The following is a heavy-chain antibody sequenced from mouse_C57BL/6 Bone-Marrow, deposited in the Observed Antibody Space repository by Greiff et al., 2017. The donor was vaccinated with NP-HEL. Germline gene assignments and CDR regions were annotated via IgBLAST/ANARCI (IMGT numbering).Heavy chain of an antibody. CDR1: GFTFSDYY. D-gene: IGHD2-4*01. CDR2: INYDGSST. V-gene: IGHV5-16*01. CDR3: AREVRLRRRTYAMDY. J-gene: IGHJ4*01. Sequence: EVHLVESEGGLVQPGSSLKLSCTASGFTFSDYYMAWVRQVPEKGLEWVANINYDGSSTYYLDSLKSRFIISRDNANNILYLQMRNLTSEYTATYDCAREVRLRRRTYAMDYWGQGTSVTVSS.